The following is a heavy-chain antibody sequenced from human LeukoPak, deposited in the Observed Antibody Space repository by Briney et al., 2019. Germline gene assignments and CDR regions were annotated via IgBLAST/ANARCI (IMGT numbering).Heavy chain of an antibody. CDR1: GFTFSSYA. V-gene: IGHV3-23*01. Sequence: GGSLRLSCAASGFTFSSYAMSWVRQAPGKGLEWVSAISGSGGSTYYADSVKGRFTISRDNSQNTLYLQMGSLRPDDMAVYHCARVRMGATVSNYYYYYMDVWGKGTTVTVSS. CDR2: ISGSGGST. CDR3: ARVRMGATVSNYYYYYMDV. D-gene: IGHD1-26*01. J-gene: IGHJ6*03.